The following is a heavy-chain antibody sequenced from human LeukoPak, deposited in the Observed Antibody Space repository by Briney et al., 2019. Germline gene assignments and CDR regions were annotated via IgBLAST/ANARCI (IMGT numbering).Heavy chain of an antibody. Sequence: PGGSLRLSCAASGFTFSSYGMHWVRQAPGEGLEWVAVISYDGSIKYYADSVKGRFTISRDNSKNTLYLQMNSLRAEDTAVYYCAKILDSSVSYYFDYWGQGTLVTVSS. CDR3: AKILDSSVSYYFDY. V-gene: IGHV3-30*18. D-gene: IGHD3-22*01. J-gene: IGHJ4*02. CDR2: ISYDGSIK. CDR1: GFTFSSYG.